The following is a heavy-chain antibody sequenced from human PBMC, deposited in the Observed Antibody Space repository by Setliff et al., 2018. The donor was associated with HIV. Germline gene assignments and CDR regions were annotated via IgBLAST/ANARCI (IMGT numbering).Heavy chain of an antibody. J-gene: IGHJ6*03. CDR2: LDPRDSYT. Sequence: GESLKISCKGSGYSFTSYCVAWVRQMPGKGLEWMGRLDPRDSYTDYSPSFQGHVTISGDKSSSTAYLQWSSLRASDTAMYYCARHRIVKAYYYYMDVWGKGTTVTVSS. V-gene: IGHV5-10-1*01. CDR3: ARHRIVKAYYYYMDV. CDR1: GYSFTSYC. D-gene: IGHD3-16*02.